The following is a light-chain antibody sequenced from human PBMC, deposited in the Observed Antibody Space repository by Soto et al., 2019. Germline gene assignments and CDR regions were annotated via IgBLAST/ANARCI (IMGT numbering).Light chain of an antibody. Sequence: EIVMTQSPATLSVSPGERATLSCRASQSVSSSYLAWYQQKPGQAPRLLIYGASTRATGIPARFSGRGSGTEFTLTITSLQSEDFAVYYCQQYNDWLWTFGQGTKVDIK. CDR2: GAS. V-gene: IGKV3-15*01. CDR3: QQYNDWLWT. CDR1: QSVSSSY. J-gene: IGKJ1*01.